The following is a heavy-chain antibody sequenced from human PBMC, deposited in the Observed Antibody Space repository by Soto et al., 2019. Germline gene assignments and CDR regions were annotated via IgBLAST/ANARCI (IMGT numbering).Heavy chain of an antibody. D-gene: IGHD3-16*01. J-gene: IGHJ6*02. CDR3: AKDETDTPMIERATYALDV. V-gene: IGHV3-23*01. Sequence: GGSLRLSCAASGFTFRTYPMSWVRQAPGKGLEWVSAISASGGSTYFEHSVRGRFTISRDNSKNTLYLQMNSLRADDTGIYYCAKDETDTPMIERATYALDVWGQGTMVTVSS. CDR1: GFTFRTYP. CDR2: ISASGGST.